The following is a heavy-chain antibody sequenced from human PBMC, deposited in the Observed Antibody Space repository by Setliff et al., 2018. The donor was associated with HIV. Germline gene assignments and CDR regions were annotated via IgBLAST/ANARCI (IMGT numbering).Heavy chain of an antibody. CDR2: IYHTGSS. V-gene: IGHV4-38-2*01. CDR1: GFSISSRYY. D-gene: IGHD3-22*01. Sequence: PSETLSLTCDVSGFSISSRYYWGWIRQSPGKGLEWIGNIYHTGSSYYNPSLKSRVTISVDTSKNQFSLKLSSVTAADTAVYYCARHDSGGYYSLDYWGQGTLVTVSS. CDR3: ARHDSGGYYSLDY. J-gene: IGHJ4*02.